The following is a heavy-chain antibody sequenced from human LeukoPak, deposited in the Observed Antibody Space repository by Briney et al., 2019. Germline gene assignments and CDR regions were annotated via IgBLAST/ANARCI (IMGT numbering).Heavy chain of an antibody. CDR2: TSGDSKVI. CDR3: GRDGGVAYGLDV. V-gene: IGHV3-48*01. Sequence: GGSLRLSCVASGFTFKSHNMNWVRQAPAKGLEWVSFTSGDSKVIYYADSVKGRFTISRDNAKNSLYLQMNSLRADDTAVYYCGRDGGVAYGLDVWGQGTTVTVSS. CDR1: GFTFKSHN. D-gene: IGHD3-3*01. J-gene: IGHJ6*02.